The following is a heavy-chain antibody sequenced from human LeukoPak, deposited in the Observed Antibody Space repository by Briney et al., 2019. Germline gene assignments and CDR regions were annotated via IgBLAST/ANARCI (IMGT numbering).Heavy chain of an antibody. CDR2: IGGSGGGA. J-gene: IGHJ4*02. V-gene: IGHV3-23*01. CDR1: GFTFSLYG. Sequence: HPGGSLRLSCAASGFTFSLYGMSWVRQAPGKGLEWVAGIGGSGGGAYYAEALTGRSTISRDNSKNTVYLQMNDLRVEDTAIYYCAKGGLRGGTYNDDFWGQGTLVTVSS. CDR3: AKGGLRGGTYNDDF. D-gene: IGHD3-16*01.